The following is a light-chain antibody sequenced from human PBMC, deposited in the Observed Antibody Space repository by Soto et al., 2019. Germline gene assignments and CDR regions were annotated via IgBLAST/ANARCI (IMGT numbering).Light chain of an antibody. CDR3: QTYDTWPYT. CDR2: GAS. CDR1: QSVSSN. J-gene: IGKJ2*01. Sequence: EIVMTQSPATLSVSPGERATLSCRASQSVSSNLAWYQQKPGQAPGLLIYGASTRATGIPARFSGSGSGTEFTLTISSLQSEDFAAYHCQTYDTWPYTFGQGTKLEIK. V-gene: IGKV3-15*01.